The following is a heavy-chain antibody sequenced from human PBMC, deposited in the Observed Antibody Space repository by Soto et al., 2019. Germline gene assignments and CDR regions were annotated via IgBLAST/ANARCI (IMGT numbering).Heavy chain of an antibody. CDR1: GFSFSTSQVG. CDR3: AHIPGGYMSGWDNGYFDY. CDR2: IYWDDDK. V-gene: IGHV2-5*02. Sequence: SGPTLVNPTQTLTLTCTFSGFSFSTSQVGVGWIRQPPGKAQEWLAIIYWDDDKRYSPSLRSRLTITKDTSKNQVVLTMTNMDPVDTATYFFAHIPGGYMSGWDNGYFDYWGRGALVTVSS. J-gene: IGHJ4*02. D-gene: IGHD6-19*01.